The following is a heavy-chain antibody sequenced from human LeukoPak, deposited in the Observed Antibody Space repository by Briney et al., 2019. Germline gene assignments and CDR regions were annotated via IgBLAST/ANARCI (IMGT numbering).Heavy chain of an antibody. CDR1: GVTFSSYG. D-gene: IGHD3-9*01. CDR3: AIDKEGRSYFDWLFRPMDV. V-gene: IGHV3-30*03. CDR2: ISYEVSKK. J-gene: IGHJ6*02. Sequence: ERSLRLSCAASGVTFSSYGMRWVPQAPGKGLEWVAGISYEVSKKNYADSLKGRFTISRDNSKTTLYLQMNSLRAEDTAVYYCAIDKEGRSYFDWLFRPMDVWGQGTTVTVSS.